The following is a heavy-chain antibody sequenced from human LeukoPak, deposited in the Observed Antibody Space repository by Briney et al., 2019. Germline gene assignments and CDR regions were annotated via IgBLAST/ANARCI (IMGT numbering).Heavy chain of an antibody. CDR3: AKAPLAYCGGDCPSGAFDI. V-gene: IGHV3-23*01. D-gene: IGHD2-21*02. CDR1: GFTFSSYA. Sequence: PGGSLRLSCAASGFTFSSYAMSWVRQAPGKGLEWVSAISGSGGSTYYADSVKGRFTISRDNSKNTLYLQMNSLRAEDTAVYYCAKAPLAYCGGDCPSGAFDIWGQGTMVTVSS. CDR2: ISGSGGST. J-gene: IGHJ3*02.